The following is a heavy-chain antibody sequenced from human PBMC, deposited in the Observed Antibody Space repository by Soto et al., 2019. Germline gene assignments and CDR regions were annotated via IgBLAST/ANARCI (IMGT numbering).Heavy chain of an antibody. J-gene: IGHJ4*02. Sequence: QLQLQESGSGLVKPSQTLSLTCVVSGDYISGGYAWSWIRQPPGKGLEWIGYIYHSGNTNYNPSLKSRVTIALDKAKNQCSLRLISVTAADTAVYFGAGAGAAGTNPFDYWGQGTLVTV. CDR1: GDYISGGYA. CDR2: IYHSGNT. D-gene: IGHD3-10*01. CDR3: AGAGAAGTNPFDY. V-gene: IGHV4-30-2*01.